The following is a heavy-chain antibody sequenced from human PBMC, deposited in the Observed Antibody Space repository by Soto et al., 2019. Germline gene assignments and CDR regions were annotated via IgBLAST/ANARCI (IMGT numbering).Heavy chain of an antibody. CDR2: IYTSGST. CDR1: GGSISSYY. J-gene: IGHJ2*01. V-gene: IGHV4-4*07. Sequence: TVSGGSISSYYWSWIRQPAGKGLEWIGRIYTSGSTNYNPSLKSRVTMSVDTSKNQFSLKLSSVTAADTAVYYCARDRRVGGDSSGYYIWYFDLWGRGTLVTVSS. CDR3: ARDRRVGGDSSGYYIWYFDL. D-gene: IGHD3-22*01.